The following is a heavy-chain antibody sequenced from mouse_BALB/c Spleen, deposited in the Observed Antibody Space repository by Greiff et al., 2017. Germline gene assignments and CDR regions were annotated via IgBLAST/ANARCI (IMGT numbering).Heavy chain of an antibody. J-gene: IGHJ3*01. CDR3: ARSGGNYPAWFAY. Sequence: EVKLVESGGGLVQPGGSRKLSCAASGFTFSSFGMHWVRQAPEKGLEWVAYISSGSSTIYYADTVKGRFTISRDNPKNTLFLQMTSLRSEDTAMYYCARSGGNYPAWFAYWGQGTLVTVSA. V-gene: IGHV5-17*02. CDR1: GFTFSSFG. D-gene: IGHD2-1*01. CDR2: ISSGSSTI.